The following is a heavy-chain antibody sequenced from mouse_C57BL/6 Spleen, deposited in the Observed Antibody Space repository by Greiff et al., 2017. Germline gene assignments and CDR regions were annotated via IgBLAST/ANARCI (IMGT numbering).Heavy chain of an antibody. CDR3: TREAGTLYFDY. D-gene: IGHD3-3*01. Sequence: EVQGVESGEGLVKPGGSLKLSCEASGFTFSSYAMSWVRQTPEKRLEWVAYSSSGGDYLYYADTVKGRFTISRDNARNTLYLQRSSLKSEDTAMYYCTREAGTLYFDYGGQGTTLTVSS. J-gene: IGHJ2*01. CDR2: SSSGGDYL. V-gene: IGHV5-9-1*02. CDR1: GFTFSSYA.